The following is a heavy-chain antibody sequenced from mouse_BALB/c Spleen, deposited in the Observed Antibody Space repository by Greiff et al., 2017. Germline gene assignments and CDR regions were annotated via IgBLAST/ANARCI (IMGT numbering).Heavy chain of an antibody. J-gene: IGHJ4*01. CDR3: TRKGYLAIAMDY. D-gene: IGHD3-1*01. Sequence: VQLQQSGAELVKPGASVKLSCKASGYTFTSYYMYWVKQRPGQGLEWIGEINPSNGGTNFNEKFKSKATLTVDKSSSTAYMQLSSLTSEDSAVYYCTRKGYLAIAMDYWGQGTSVTVSS. V-gene: IGHV1S81*02. CDR1: GYTFTSYY. CDR2: INPSNGGT.